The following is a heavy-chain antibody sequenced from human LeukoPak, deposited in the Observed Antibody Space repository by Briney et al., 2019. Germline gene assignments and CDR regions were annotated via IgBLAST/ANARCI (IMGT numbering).Heavy chain of an antibody. J-gene: IGHJ4*02. D-gene: IGHD5-12*01. CDR1: VYTFTGYY. V-gene: IGHV1-2*02. CDR2: INPNSGSI. Sequence: ASVTVSFKSSVYTFTGYYMHWVRQAPGQGLEWMGWINPNSGSINYAQKFQGRVTMTRDTSISTAYMELSRLRSDDTAVYYCARVEVVATIPFDYWGQGTLVTVSS. CDR3: ARVEVVATIPFDY.